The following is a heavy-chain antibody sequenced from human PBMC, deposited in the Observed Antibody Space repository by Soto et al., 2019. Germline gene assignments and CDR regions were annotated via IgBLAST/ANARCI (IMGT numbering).Heavy chain of an antibody. V-gene: IGHV4-30-2*01. Sequence: QLQLQESGSGLLEPSQTLSLACDVSGGSISSSDYSWSRIRQPPGKGLEWIGYMYHSGSTYYNPSLKSRVTISIDRSKNQFSLKLSSVTAADTAVYYCARVPDYWGQGILVTVSS. CDR2: MYHSGST. J-gene: IGHJ4*02. CDR3: ARVPDY. CDR1: GGSISSSDYS. D-gene: IGHD2-2*01.